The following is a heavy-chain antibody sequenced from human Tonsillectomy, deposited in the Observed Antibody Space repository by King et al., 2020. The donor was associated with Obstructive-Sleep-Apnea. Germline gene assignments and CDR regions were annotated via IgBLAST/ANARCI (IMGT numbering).Heavy chain of an antibody. CDR2: IYYSGST. J-gene: IGHJ5*02. D-gene: IGHD3-16*01. CDR3: ARYDGNWFDP. CDR1: GGSISSYY. Sequence: QLQESGPGLVKPSETLSLTCTVSGGSISSYYLSWIRQPPGKGLEWIGYIYYSGSTNYNPPLKSRVTISVDTSKNQFSLKLSSVTAADTAVYYCARYDGNWFDPWGQGTLVTVSS. V-gene: IGHV4-59*01.